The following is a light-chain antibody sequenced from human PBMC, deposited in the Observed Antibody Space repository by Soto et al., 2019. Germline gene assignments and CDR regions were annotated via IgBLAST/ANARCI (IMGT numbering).Light chain of an antibody. Sequence: QSVLTQPPSVSGAPGQRVTISCTGSSSNIGAYDVHWYQQLPGTAPKLLIYGNNNRPSGVPDRFSGSKSGTSASLAITGLQAEDEADNYCQSNDSTLNGWVFGGGTKVTVL. CDR2: GNN. J-gene: IGLJ3*02. CDR1: SSNIGAYD. CDR3: QSNDSTLNGWV. V-gene: IGLV1-40*01.